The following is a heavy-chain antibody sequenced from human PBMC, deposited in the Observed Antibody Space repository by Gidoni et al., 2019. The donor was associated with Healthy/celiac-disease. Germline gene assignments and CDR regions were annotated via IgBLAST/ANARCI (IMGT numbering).Heavy chain of an antibody. J-gene: IGHJ5*02. CDR3: ARDASGDYEVDWFDP. CDR2: ISSSSSTI. CDR1: GFPFSSYR. D-gene: IGHD4-17*01. Sequence: EVQMVESGGGLVQPGVSLRISCAASGFPFSSYRMNWVRQAPGKGLEWFSYISSSSSTIYDADSVKGRFTISRDNAKNSLYLQMNSLRDEDTAVYYCARDASGDYEVDWFDPWGQGTLVTVSS. V-gene: IGHV3-48*02.